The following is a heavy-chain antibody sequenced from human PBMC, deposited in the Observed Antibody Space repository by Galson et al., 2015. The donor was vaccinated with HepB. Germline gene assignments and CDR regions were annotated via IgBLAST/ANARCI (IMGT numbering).Heavy chain of an antibody. Sequence: SLRLSRAASGFTFNTYAMSWVRQAPGKGLEWISAISGSGGTTYYPDSVKGRFTISRDNSKDTVFLQIDDLRAEDTAVYSCVKEGSWFGGDWFDPWGQGALVTVS. CDR2: ISGSGGTT. V-gene: IGHV3-23*01. J-gene: IGHJ5*02. CDR1: GFTFNTYA. D-gene: IGHD3-16*01. CDR3: VKEGSWFGGDWFDP.